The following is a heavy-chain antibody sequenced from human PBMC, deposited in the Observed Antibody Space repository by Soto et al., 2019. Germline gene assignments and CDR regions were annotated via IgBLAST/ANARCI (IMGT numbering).Heavy chain of an antibody. Sequence: DLVESGGGVVQPGRSLRLSCAASGFSLSSFGMHWVRQAPGRGLEWVAAMSSDGSNTYYGDSVRGRFTISRDTSKNTMYLQMNSLGAEETAVYYCANDSMSSLPPKCYYYGMDVWGQGTTVNVSS. D-gene: IGHD3-10*02. CDR1: GFSLSSFG. J-gene: IGHJ6*02. V-gene: IGHV3-30*18. CDR2: MSSDGSNT. CDR3: ANDSMSSLPPKCYYYGMDV.